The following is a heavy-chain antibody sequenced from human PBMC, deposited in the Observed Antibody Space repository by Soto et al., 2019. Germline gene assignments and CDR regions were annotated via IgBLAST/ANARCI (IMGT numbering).Heavy chain of an antibody. V-gene: IGHV3-23*01. CDR2: ISGTDGST. J-gene: IGHJ4*02. D-gene: IGHD3-10*01. Sequence: PGGSLRLSCAASGFTFSTYSLHLVRQAPGKGLEWVSTISGTDGSTQYADSVKGRFTISRGNAANSVYLQMDSLRAQDTAIYYWARVGAYFGEFDYFDYWGQGT. CDR3: ARVGAYFGEFDYFDY. CDR1: GFTFSTYS.